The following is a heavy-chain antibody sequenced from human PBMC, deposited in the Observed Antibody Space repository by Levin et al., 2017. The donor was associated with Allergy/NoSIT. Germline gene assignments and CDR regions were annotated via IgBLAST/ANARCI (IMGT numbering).Heavy chain of an antibody. V-gene: IGHV7-4-1*02. Sequence: GESLKISCKASGYTFTSYAMNWVRQAPGQGLEWMGWINTNTGNPTYAQGFTGRFVFSLDTSVSTAYLQISSLKAEDTAVYYCARDRSRIAVVDAFDIWGQGTMVTVSS. CDR3: ARDRSRIAVVDAFDI. D-gene: IGHD6-19*01. CDR1: GYTFTSYA. CDR2: INTNTGNP. J-gene: IGHJ3*02.